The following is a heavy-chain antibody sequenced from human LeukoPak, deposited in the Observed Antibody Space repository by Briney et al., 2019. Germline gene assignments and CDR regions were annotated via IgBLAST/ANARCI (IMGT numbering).Heavy chain of an antibody. J-gene: IGHJ4*02. CDR2: ISPAGDST. V-gene: IGHV3-23*01. CDR1: GFTFSNAW. Sequence: GGSLRLSCAASGFTFSNAWMSWVRQAPGAGLEWVSAISPAGDSTTDADSVKGRFTISRDNSKSTLYLQMNGLTAEDTALYYCARRLVTAGITDFFDSWGQGTLVSVSS. D-gene: IGHD2-2*01. CDR3: ARRLVTAGITDFFDS.